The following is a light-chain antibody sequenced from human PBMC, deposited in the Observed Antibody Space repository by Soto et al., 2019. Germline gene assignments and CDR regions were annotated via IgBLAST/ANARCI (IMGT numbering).Light chain of an antibody. J-gene: IGKJ3*01. V-gene: IGKV4-1*01. CDR1: QSVLYSSNNKNY. CDR2: WAS. CDR3: QQYYTTPPT. Sequence: DIVMTQSPDSLAVSLGERATINCKSSQSVLYSSNNKNYLAWYQQKPGQPPKLLIYWASTRESGVPDRFSGSGSGTDFTLTISSLQAVDVAVYYCQQYYTTPPTFGPGTKVDFK.